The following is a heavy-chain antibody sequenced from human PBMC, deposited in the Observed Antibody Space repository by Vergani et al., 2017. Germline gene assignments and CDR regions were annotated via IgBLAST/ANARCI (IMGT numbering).Heavy chain of an antibody. Sequence: QVQLQESGPGLVKPSQTLSLTCTVSGGSISSGSFYWTWNRQTAERRLEWMGRVYPSGTTNYNPSLNGRVTIFVDKSKNILSLRLNSVTAADTAVYYCARGETRTDWFDPWGQGTLVTVSS. V-gene: IGHV4-61*02. CDR3: ARGETRTDWFDP. CDR2: VYPSGTT. CDR1: GGSISSGSFY. D-gene: IGHD3/OR15-3a*01. J-gene: IGHJ5*02.